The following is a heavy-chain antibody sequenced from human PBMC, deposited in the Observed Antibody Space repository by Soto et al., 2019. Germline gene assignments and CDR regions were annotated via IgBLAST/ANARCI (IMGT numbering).Heavy chain of an antibody. V-gene: IGHV3-48*04. CDR3: ARDKDWAFDY. D-gene: IGHD3-9*01. Sequence: GGSLRLSWVVSGFTFRDYSMVWVRQAPGKGLEWVSYIFVSSSPIYYVDSVKGRFTVSRDNSQNSLFLLMNSLRAEDTAVYYCARDKDWAFDYWGQGTLVTVSS. CDR1: GFTFRDYS. J-gene: IGHJ4*02. CDR2: IFVSSSPI.